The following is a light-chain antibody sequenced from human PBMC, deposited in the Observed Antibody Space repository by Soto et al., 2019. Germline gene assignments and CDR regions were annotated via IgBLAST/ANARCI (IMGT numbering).Light chain of an antibody. CDR1: QSISSW. CDR3: QQYNSYSKWT. Sequence: DIQMTQSPSTLSASVGDRVTITCRASQSISSWLAWYQQKPGKAPKLLLYDAYSLESGVPSRFRGSGSGTEFTLTISSLQPDDFATYYCQQYNSYSKWTCGQGTKVDIK. CDR2: DAY. J-gene: IGKJ1*01. V-gene: IGKV1-5*01.